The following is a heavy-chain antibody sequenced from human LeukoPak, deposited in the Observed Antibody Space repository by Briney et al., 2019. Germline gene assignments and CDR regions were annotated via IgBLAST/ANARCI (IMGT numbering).Heavy chain of an antibody. Sequence: PGGSLRLSCEASGFTFSNAWMSWVRQAPGKGLEWVGRIKSKTDGGTTDYAAPVKGRFTISRDDSKNTLYLQMNSLKTEDTAVYYCTTFTVLMTTVTNAYWGQGTLVAVSS. CDR2: IKSKTDGGTT. J-gene: IGHJ4*02. CDR3: TTFTVLMTTVTNAY. CDR1: GFTFSNAW. D-gene: IGHD4-11*01. V-gene: IGHV3-15*01.